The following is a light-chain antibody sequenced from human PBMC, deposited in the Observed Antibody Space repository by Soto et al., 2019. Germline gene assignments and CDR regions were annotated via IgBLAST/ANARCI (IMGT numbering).Light chain of an antibody. CDR1: QSGDSH. CDR2: DAS. CDR3: QQRRNWPLT. Sequence: EIVLTQSPATLSLSTGERATLSCRASQSGDSHLVWYQQKAGQAPRLLIYDASNRATGIPDRLRGSGSGTDFSLTISSLEAEQRAVYYCQQRRNWPLTFGGGTKVEIK. V-gene: IGKV3-11*01. J-gene: IGKJ4*01.